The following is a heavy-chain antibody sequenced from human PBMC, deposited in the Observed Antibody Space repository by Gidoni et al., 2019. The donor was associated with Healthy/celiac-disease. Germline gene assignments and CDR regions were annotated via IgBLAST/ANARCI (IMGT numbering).Heavy chain of an antibody. Sequence: EVQLVESGGGVVRPGGSLRLSCAASGFTFDDYGMSWVRQAPGKGLEWVFGINWNGGSTGYAESVKGRFTISRDNAKNSLYLQMNSLRAEDTALYYCSRSSGDRTTFNWFDPWGQGTLVTVSS. CDR2: INWNGGST. V-gene: IGHV3-20*04. CDR1: GFTFDDYG. J-gene: IGHJ5*02. CDR3: SRSSGDRTTFNWFDP. D-gene: IGHD7-27*01.